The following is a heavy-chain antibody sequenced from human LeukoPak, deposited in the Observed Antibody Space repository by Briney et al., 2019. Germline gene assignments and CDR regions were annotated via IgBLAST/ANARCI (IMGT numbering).Heavy chain of an antibody. CDR3: ARGWGQVDTAMAGRDC. J-gene: IGHJ4*02. V-gene: IGHV4-61*02. CDR1: GGSISSGSYY. CDR2: IYTSGST. Sequence: PSQTLSLTCTVSGGSISSGSYYWSWIRQPAGKGLEWIGRIYTSGSTNYNPSLKSRVTISVDTSKNQFSLKLSSVTAADTAVYYCARGWGQVDTAMAGRDCWGQGTLVTVSS. D-gene: IGHD5-18*01.